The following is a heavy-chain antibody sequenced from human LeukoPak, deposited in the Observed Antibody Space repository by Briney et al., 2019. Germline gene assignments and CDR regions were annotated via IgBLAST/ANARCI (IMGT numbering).Heavy chain of an antibody. D-gene: IGHD6-19*01. V-gene: IGHV4-34*01. CDR2: MNHSGST. CDR3: ARAQGRLVPPAY. CDR1: GGSFSGYY. Sequence: SETLSLTCAVYGGSFSGYYWSWIRQPPGKGLEWIGEMNHSGSTNYNPSLKSRVTISADTSKKQFSLKLSSATAADTAVYFCARAQGRLVPPAYWGQGTLVTVSS. J-gene: IGHJ4*02.